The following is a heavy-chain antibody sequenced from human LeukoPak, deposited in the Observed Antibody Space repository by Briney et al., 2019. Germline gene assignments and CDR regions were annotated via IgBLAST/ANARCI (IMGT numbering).Heavy chain of an antibody. J-gene: IGHJ4*02. Sequence: ASVKVSXKASGYTFTGYYMHWMRQAPGQGLEWMGYIYPNSGATNYAQKFQGRVTMTRDTSISTAYMELSGLGSDDTAVYYCGTLLSNGPFDYWGQGSLVTVSS. CDR2: IYPNSGAT. CDR3: GTLLSNGPFDY. V-gene: IGHV1-2*02. CDR1: GYTFTGYY.